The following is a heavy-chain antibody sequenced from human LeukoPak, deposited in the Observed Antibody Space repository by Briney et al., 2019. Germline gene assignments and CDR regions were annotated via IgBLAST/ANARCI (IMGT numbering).Heavy chain of an antibody. CDR2: IYIDGST. J-gene: IGHJ5*02. CDR3: ARTMIVGYLGLFDP. Sequence: PGGSLRLSCAASGFTVSNNYMSWVRQAPGKGLEWVSVIYIDGSTSYADSVKGRFTISRDNSKNTLYLQMNSLRAEDTAVYYCARTMIVGYLGLFDPWGQGTLVTVSS. CDR1: GFTVSNNY. V-gene: IGHV3-53*01. D-gene: IGHD3-22*01.